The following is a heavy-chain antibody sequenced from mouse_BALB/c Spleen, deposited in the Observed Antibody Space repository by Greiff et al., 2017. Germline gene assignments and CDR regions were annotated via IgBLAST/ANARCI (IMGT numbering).Heavy chain of an antibody. D-gene: IGHD1-1*01. CDR3: ARRGHYYGSKDYAMDY. Sequence: EVQLVESGGGLVKPGGSLKLSCAASGFAFSSYDMSWVRQTPEKRLEWVAYISSGGGSTYYPDTVKGRFTISRDNAKNTLYLQMSSLKSEDTAMYYCARRGHYYGSKDYAMDYWGQGTSVTVSS. CDR1: GFAFSSYD. CDR2: ISSGGGST. J-gene: IGHJ4*01. V-gene: IGHV5-12-1*01.